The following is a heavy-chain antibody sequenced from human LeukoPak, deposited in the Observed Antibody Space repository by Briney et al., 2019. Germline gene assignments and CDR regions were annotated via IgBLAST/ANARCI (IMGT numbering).Heavy chain of an antibody. J-gene: IGHJ4*02. CDR2: ISSSSIYI. V-gene: IGHV3-21*01. CDR1: GFTFSSYT. D-gene: IGHD4-11*01. CDR3: ARDPWVGVTTYY. Sequence: GGSLRLSCAASGFTFSSYTMNWVRQAPGKGLEWVSSISSSSIYIYYADSVKGRFTISIDNAKNSLYLQMNSLRAEDTAAYYRARDPWVGVTTYYWGQGTLVTVSS.